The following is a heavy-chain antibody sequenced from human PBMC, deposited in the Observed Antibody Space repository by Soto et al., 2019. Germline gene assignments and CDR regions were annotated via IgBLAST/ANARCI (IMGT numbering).Heavy chain of an antibody. CDR2: ISGSGGDT. CDR3: AGPGYSSQDY. CDR1: GFAFSTFA. D-gene: IGHD5-18*01. J-gene: IGHJ4*02. Sequence: VQLLESGGGLVQPGGSLRLSCAASGFAFSTFALSWVRQAPGKGRQWVSAISGSGGDTDYADSVKGRFTISRDNSKNTLVLQMNSLRADDTAIYYCAGPGYSSQDYWGQGTLVTVSS. V-gene: IGHV3-23*01.